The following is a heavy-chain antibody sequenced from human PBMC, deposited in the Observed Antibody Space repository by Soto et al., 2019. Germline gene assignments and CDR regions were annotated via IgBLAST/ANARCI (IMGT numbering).Heavy chain of an antibody. CDR1: GFGFSTSE. Sequence: EVQLVESGGGLVQPGGSLRLSCAASGFGFSTSEMNWVRQAPGKGLEWISYISKSSVTTHYADSVKGRFTISRDNAKNSLYLQMNSLRVEDTALYYCAPRKFGNFNIAAFEIWGQGTMVTVSS. D-gene: IGHD3-16*01. CDR2: ISKSSVTT. V-gene: IGHV3-48*03. CDR3: APRKFGNFNIAAFEI. J-gene: IGHJ3*02.